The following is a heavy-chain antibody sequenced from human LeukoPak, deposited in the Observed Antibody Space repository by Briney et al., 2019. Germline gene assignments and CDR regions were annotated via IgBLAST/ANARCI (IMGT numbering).Heavy chain of an antibody. CDR2: IYYSGNT. CDR1: GGPINSYY. J-gene: IGHJ4*02. Sequence: SETLSLTCTVFGGPINSYYWSWIRQPPGKGLEWIGYIYYSGNTNYNPSLKSRVTISVDTSKSQFSLKLASVTAADTAMYYCAGDHGYYEGAFGSWGQGTLVIVSS. V-gene: IGHV4-59*01. D-gene: IGHD4-17*01. CDR3: AGDHGYYEGAFGS.